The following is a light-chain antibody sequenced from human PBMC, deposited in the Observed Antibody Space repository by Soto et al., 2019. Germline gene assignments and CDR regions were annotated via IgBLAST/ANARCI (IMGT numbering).Light chain of an antibody. V-gene: IGLV2-14*01. CDR1: SSDVGNYTY. CDR3: FAYTSSGTYV. J-gene: IGLJ1*01. Sequence: QSALTQPASVSGSPGQSITISCTGTSSDVGNYTYVSWYQQHPGKAPKLMIYEVSNRPSGVSTRFSGSKSGNAASLTVSGLQAEYETDYYCFAYTSSGTYVFGTGTKLTVL. CDR2: EVS.